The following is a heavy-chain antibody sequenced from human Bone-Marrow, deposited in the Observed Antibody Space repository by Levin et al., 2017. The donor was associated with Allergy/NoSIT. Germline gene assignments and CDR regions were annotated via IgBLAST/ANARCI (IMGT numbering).Heavy chain of an antibody. CDR2: ISASGGST. D-gene: IGHD2-21*02. V-gene: IGHV3-23*01. CDR1: GLNFNNYA. J-gene: IGHJ1*01. CDR3: ANSLVGEEFETHCGGDCYFAEYFQH. Sequence: PGGSLRLSCVVSGLNFNNYAMSWVRQAPGKGLEWVLAISASGGSTLYANSVKGRFTISRDNSKNTLYLQMNSLRAEDTAIYYCANSLVGEEFETHCGGDCYFAEYFQHWGPGTLVKVSS.